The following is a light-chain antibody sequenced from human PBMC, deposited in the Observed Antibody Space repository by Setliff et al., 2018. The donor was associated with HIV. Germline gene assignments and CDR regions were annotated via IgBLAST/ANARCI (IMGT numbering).Light chain of an antibody. CDR2: EVS. CDR1: SSDVGSYNF. V-gene: IGLV2-23*02. Sequence: QSVLTQPASVSGSPGQSITISCAGTSSDVGSYNFVSWYQQHPGKAPKLIIYEVSKWPSGVSNHFSGSKSGNTASLTISGLQTEHEAEYYCCSYASTGSFVFGTGTKVTVL. J-gene: IGLJ1*01. CDR3: CSYASTGSFV.